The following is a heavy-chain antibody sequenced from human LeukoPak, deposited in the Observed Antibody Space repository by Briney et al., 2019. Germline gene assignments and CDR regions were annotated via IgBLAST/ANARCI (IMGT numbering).Heavy chain of an antibody. CDR1: GFTFSNCG. V-gene: IGHV3-30*02. J-gene: IGHJ5*02. CDR3: ARDGAVGYCSGGSCYSHNWFDP. CDR2: ILYDGNDE. D-gene: IGHD2-15*01. Sequence: GGSLRLSCTASGFTFSNCGMHWVRQAPGKGLEWVAVILYDGNDEYYTDSVKGRFAISRDNSKNTLYLQMNGLRAEDTAVYYCARDGAVGYCSGGSCYSHNWFDPWGQGTLVTVSS.